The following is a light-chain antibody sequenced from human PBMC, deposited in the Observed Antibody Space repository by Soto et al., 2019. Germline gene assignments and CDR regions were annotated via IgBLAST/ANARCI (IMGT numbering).Light chain of an antibody. Sequence: QSALTQPPSASGSPGQSVTISCTGTSSDVGDNNFVSWYQQQPGKAPKVIIYEMSERPSGVPDRFSGSKSGNTASLTVSGLRAEDEADYYCQSYDSSLSAVVFGGGTKLTVL. CDR2: EMS. CDR1: SSDVGDNNF. V-gene: IGLV2-8*01. J-gene: IGLJ2*01. CDR3: QSYDSSLSAVV.